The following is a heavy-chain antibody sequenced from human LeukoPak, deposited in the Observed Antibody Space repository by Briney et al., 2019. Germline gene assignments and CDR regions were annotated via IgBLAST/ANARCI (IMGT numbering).Heavy chain of an antibody. V-gene: IGHV3-23*01. Sequence: PGESLRLSCAASGFTFSCYAMSWVRQAPGKGLEWVSGISGGGGSTYYADSVKGRFTISRDNSKNTLYLQMNSLRAEDTAVYYCARDFLDQRGYYYDSSGYLFRDWGQGTLVTVSS. CDR2: ISGGGGST. D-gene: IGHD3-22*01. CDR3: ARDFLDQRGYYYDSSGYLFRD. J-gene: IGHJ4*02. CDR1: GFTFSCYA.